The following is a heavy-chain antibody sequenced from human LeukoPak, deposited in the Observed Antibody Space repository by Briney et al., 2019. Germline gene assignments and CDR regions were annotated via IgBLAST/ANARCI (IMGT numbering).Heavy chain of an antibody. CDR1: GFTFSSYG. CDR3: ASFSTSAVIGDY. D-gene: IGHD3-10*01. V-gene: IGHV3-33*03. J-gene: IGHJ4*02. Sequence: PGGSLRLSCAASGFTFSSYGVHWVRQAPGKGLEWVAVIWYDGSRKYYADSVKGRFTISRDNAKNSLYLQMNGLRAEDTAVYYCASFSTSAVIGDYWGQGTLVTVSS. CDR2: IWYDGSRK.